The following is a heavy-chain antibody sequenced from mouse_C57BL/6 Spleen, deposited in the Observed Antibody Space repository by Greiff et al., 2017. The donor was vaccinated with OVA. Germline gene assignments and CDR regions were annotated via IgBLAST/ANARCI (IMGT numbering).Heavy chain of an antibody. CDR3: ARLGYYGSSRYFDY. Sequence: EVQGVESGGGLVQPGGSLKLSCAASGFTFSDYGMAWVRQAPRKGPEWVAFISNLAYSIYYADTVTGRFTISRENAKNTLYLEMSSLRSEDTAMYYCARLGYYGSSRYFDYWGQGTTLTVSS. D-gene: IGHD1-1*01. J-gene: IGHJ2*01. V-gene: IGHV5-15*01. CDR2: ISNLAYSI. CDR1: GFTFSDYG.